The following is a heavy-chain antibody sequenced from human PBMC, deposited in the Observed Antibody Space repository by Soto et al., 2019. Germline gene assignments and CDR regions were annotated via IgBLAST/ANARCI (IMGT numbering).Heavy chain of an antibody. CDR1: GYTFTSYG. V-gene: IGHV1-69*13. J-gene: IGHJ6*02. D-gene: IGHD2-21*02. CDR3: ARDQAYCGGDCPYGMDV. CDR2: IIPIFGTA. Sequence: SVKVSCNASGYTFTSYGISWVRQAPGQGLEWRGGIIPIFGTANYAQKFQGRVTITADESTSTAYMELSSLRSEDTAVYYCARDQAYCGGDCPYGMDVWGQGTTVTVSS.